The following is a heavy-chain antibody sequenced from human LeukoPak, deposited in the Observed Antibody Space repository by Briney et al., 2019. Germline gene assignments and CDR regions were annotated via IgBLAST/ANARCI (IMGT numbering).Heavy chain of an antibody. CDR2: SYYSGST. D-gene: IGHD6-13*01. Sequence: PSETLSLTCTVSGGSISSGDYYWSRLPQPPGKGLEWIGYSYYSGSTYYNPSLKSRVTISVDTSKTQFPQKLSSVTAAETAAYYCARGGKIRIAAAGTKDWFDPWGQGTPVTISS. CDR1: GGSISSGDYY. J-gene: IGHJ5*02. CDR3: ARGGKIRIAAAGTKDWFDP. V-gene: IGHV4-30-4*08.